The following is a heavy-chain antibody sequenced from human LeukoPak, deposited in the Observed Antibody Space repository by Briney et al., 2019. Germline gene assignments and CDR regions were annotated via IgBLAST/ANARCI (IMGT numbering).Heavy chain of an antibody. CDR1: GFTFSTYW. V-gene: IGHV3-7*01. J-gene: IGHJ1*01. D-gene: IGHD5-12*01. Sequence: GGSLRLSCAASGFTFSTYWMTWVRQAPGKGLEWVASIKEDGSREYYVDSVKGRFTISRDNAKNSLYLQMDSLTAEDTAVYYCARDSPGYGAYVSWGQGTLVSVSS. CDR2: IKEDGSRE. CDR3: ARDSPGYGAYVS.